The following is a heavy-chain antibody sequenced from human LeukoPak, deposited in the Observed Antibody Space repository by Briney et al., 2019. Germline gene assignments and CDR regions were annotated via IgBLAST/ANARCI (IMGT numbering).Heavy chain of an antibody. V-gene: IGHV3-7*01. J-gene: IGHJ4*02. CDR2: IKQDGSEK. CDR1: GFTFSLYS. D-gene: IGHD2-15*01. CDR3: ARFGMDAAIDY. Sequence: PGGSLRLSCAASGFTFSLYSMTWVRQAPGKGLEWVATIKQDGSEKTYVDSVEGRFTRSRDNAKSSLFLQMDSLRAEDTAVYYCARFGMDAAIDYWGQGTLVTVSS.